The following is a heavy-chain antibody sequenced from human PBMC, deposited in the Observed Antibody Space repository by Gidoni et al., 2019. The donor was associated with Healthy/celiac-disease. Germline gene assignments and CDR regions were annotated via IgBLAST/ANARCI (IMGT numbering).Heavy chain of an antibody. Sequence: EVQLLESGGGLVQHGGSLRLSCAASGFTFSSYAMSWVRQAPGKGLEWVSAISGSGGSTYYADSVKGRFTISRDNSKNTLYLQMNSLRAEDTAVYYCAKDTQVDYYGSGSYSYWGQGTLVTVSS. D-gene: IGHD3-10*01. V-gene: IGHV3-23*01. CDR3: AKDTQVDYYGSGSYSY. CDR2: ISGSGGST. CDR1: GFTFSSYA. J-gene: IGHJ4*02.